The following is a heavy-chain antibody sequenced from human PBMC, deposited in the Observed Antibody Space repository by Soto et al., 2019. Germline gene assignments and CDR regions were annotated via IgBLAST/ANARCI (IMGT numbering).Heavy chain of an antibody. V-gene: IGHV3-23*01. CDR3: AKDLPRYCSGGSCYEGPKDLDY. D-gene: IGHD2-15*01. CDR1: GFTFSSYA. J-gene: IGHJ4*02. CDR2: ISGSGGST. Sequence: PGGSLRLSCAASGFTFSSYAMSWVRQAPGKGLEWVSAISGSGGSTYYADSVKGRFTISRDNSKNTLYLQMNSLRAEDTAVYYCAKDLPRYCSGGSCYEGPKDLDYWGQGTLVTVSS.